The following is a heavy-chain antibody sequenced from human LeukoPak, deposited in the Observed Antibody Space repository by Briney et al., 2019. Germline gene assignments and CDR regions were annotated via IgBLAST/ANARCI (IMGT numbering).Heavy chain of an antibody. Sequence: SVKVSCKASGGTFSSYAISWVRQAPGQGLEWMGRIIPILGIANYAQKFQGRVTITTDESTSTAYMELSSLRSEDTAVYYCARASASELRFFGEGWGQGTLVTVSS. J-gene: IGHJ4*02. CDR2: IIPILGIA. CDR1: GGTFSSYA. D-gene: IGHD3-3*01. V-gene: IGHV1-69*04. CDR3: ARASASELRFFGEG.